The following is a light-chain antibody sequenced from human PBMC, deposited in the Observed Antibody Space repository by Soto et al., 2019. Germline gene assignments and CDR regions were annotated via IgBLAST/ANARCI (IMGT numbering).Light chain of an antibody. Sequence: SALTQPASVSGSPGQSITISCTGTSSDVGAYNYVSWYQQHPGKAPKLMIYDVSNRPSGVSNRFSGSKSGNTASLTISGLQAEDEADYYCSSYTSSSLYVFGTGTKLPVL. CDR2: DVS. J-gene: IGLJ1*01. CDR3: SSYTSSSLYV. CDR1: SSDVGAYNY. V-gene: IGLV2-14*03.